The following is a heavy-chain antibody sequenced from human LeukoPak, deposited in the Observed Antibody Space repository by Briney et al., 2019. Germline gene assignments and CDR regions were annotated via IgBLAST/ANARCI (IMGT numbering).Heavy chain of an antibody. Sequence: EASVKVSCKASGYTFTGYYMHWVRQAPGQGLEWMGRINPNSGGTNYAQKFQGRVTMTRDTSISTAYMELSRLRSDDTAVYYCARDQDVGRITMIEYAFDIWGQGTMVTVSS. CDR1: GYTFTGYY. CDR2: INPNSGGT. J-gene: IGHJ3*02. D-gene: IGHD3-22*01. V-gene: IGHV1-2*06. CDR3: ARDQDVGRITMIEYAFDI.